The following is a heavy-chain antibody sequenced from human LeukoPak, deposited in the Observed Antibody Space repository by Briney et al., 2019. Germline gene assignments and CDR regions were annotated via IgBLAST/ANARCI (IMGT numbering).Heavy chain of an antibody. D-gene: IGHD3-10*01. CDR2: INHSGST. V-gene: IGHV4-34*01. CDR3: ARHVRLYYYGSGRTMFRPGFDP. CDR1: GGSFSGYY. J-gene: IGHJ5*02. Sequence: SETLSLTCAVYGGSFSGYYWSWIRQPPGKGLEWIGEINHSGSTNYNPSLKSRVTISVDTSKNQFSLKLSSVTAADTAVYYCARHVRLYYYGSGRTMFRPGFDPWGQGTLVTVSS.